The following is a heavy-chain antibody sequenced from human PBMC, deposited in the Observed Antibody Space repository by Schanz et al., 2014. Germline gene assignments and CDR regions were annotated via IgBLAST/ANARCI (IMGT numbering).Heavy chain of an antibody. J-gene: IGHJ3*01. V-gene: IGHV3-NL1*01. D-gene: IGHD2-8*01. CDR3: TTDNGHFAFDF. Sequence: QVQLVESGGGVVQPGRSLRLSCAASGFTFSSYSMNWVRQAPGKGLEWVSVIGVDGTTTYYADSVKGRFTISRDNSKNTLYLQMNSLRPEDTAVYYCTTDNGHFAFDFWGQGTMVTVSS. CDR2: IGVDGTTT. CDR1: GFTFSSYS.